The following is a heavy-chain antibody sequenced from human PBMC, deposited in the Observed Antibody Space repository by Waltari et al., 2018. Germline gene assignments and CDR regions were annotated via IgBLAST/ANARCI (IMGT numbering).Heavy chain of an antibody. V-gene: IGHV4-39*01. D-gene: IGHD3-10*01. CDR1: GASISSDNDY. J-gene: IGHJ6*02. Sequence: QVHLQESGPGLAKPSETLSLSCSVSGASISSDNDYWGWIRQSPGKGLMWIGNIYNTGSAYDNPSVQSRAAISVDTSRNQFSLRLTSVTAADTGVYYCARFFISLVAVTNYGVDVWGQGISVTVSS. CDR3: ARFFISLVAVTNYGVDV. CDR2: IYNTGSA.